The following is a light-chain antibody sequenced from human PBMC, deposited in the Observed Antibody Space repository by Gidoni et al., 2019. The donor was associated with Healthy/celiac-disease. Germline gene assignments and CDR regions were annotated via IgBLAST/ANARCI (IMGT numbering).Light chain of an antibody. CDR2: AAS. CDR1: QSISSY. Sequence: DIQMTQSPSSLSASVGDRVTITCRASQSISSYLNWYQQKPGKAPKLLIYAASRLQSGVPSRFSGSGSGTDFTLTISSLQPEDFATYYCQQSYSTPYTFXQXTKLEIK. V-gene: IGKV1-39*01. J-gene: IGKJ2*01. CDR3: QQSYSTPYT.